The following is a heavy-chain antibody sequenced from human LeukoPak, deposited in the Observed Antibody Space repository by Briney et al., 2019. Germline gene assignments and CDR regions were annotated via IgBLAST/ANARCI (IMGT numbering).Heavy chain of an antibody. V-gene: IGHV1-2*02. CDR3: ARAGYCSDGKCYTFDY. J-gene: IGHJ4*02. CDR2: INPNSGGT. CDR1: GYTFTAYS. Sequence: ASVKVSCKASGYTFTAYSMHWVRQAPGQGLEWMGWINPNSGGTDCAQRFQGRVTMTRDTSITMLYMEMSSLTPDDTDVYYCARAGYCSDGKCYTFDYWGQGTLVTVSS. D-gene: IGHD2-15*01.